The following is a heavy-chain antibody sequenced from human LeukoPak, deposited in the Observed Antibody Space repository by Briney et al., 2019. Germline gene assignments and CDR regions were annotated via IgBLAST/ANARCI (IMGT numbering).Heavy chain of an antibody. CDR1: GFTFSSYG. V-gene: IGHV3-74*03. CDR2: INTDGSRT. Sequence: GRSLRLSCAASGFTFSSYGMHWVRQAPGKGLVWVSHINTDGSRTTYADSVKGRFTISRDNAKNTLYLQMNSLRAEDTAVYYCARGRTTGYGDYVSYWGQGTLVTVSS. CDR3: ARGRTTGYGDYVSY. J-gene: IGHJ4*02. D-gene: IGHD4-17*01.